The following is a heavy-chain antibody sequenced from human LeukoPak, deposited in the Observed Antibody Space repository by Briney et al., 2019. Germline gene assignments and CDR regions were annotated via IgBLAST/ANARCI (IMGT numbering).Heavy chain of an antibody. V-gene: IGHV4-61*01. J-gene: IGHJ5*02. Sequence: PSETLSLTCTVSGGSVTSASYYWTWIRQPPGKGLEWIGYIYFSGDTNYNPSLKSRVTISLDTSKNQFSLKVRSVTAADTAVYYCARADTYYYDSSGYPHGFDPWGQGTPFTVSS. D-gene: IGHD3-22*01. CDR1: GGSVTSASYY. CDR3: ARADTYYYDSSGYPHGFDP. CDR2: IYFSGDT.